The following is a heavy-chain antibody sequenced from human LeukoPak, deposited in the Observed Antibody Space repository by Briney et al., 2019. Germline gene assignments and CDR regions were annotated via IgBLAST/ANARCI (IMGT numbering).Heavy chain of an antibody. V-gene: IGHV3-9*01. Sequence: GGSLRLSCAASGFTFDDYAMHWVRQAPGKGLEWVSGISWNSGSIGYADSVKGRFTISRDNAKNSLYLQMNSLRAEDTALYYCAKDLDRCSSTSCYTRKNRVYGMDVWGQGTTVTVSS. CDR1: GFTFDDYA. D-gene: IGHD2-2*02. J-gene: IGHJ6*02. CDR2: ISWNSGSI. CDR3: AKDLDRCSSTSCYTRKNRVYGMDV.